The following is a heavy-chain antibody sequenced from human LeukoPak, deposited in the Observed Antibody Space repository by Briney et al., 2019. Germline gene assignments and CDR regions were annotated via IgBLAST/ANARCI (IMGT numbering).Heavy chain of an antibody. D-gene: IGHD3-3*01. CDR2: ISNNGGYT. CDR1: GFTFSSSA. Sequence: GGSLRLSCAASGFTFSSSAMSWVRQAPGKGLEWVSAISNNGGYTYYADSVQGRFTISRDNSKSTLCLQMNSLRAEDTAVYYCAKVLAPPYYDFWSGYCRDYYYGMDVWGQGTTVTVSS. CDR3: AKVLAPPYYDFWSGYCRDYYYGMDV. V-gene: IGHV3-23*01. J-gene: IGHJ6*02.